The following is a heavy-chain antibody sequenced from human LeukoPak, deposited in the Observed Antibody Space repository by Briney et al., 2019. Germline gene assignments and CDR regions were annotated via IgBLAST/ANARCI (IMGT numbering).Heavy chain of an antibody. V-gene: IGHV3-7*01. CDR3: ARDGKDYYGSGSYYNAWVYY. CDR2: INQDGGKK. Sequence: GGSLRLSCAASGFSFSTYWMTWVRQAPGKGLEWVANINQDGGKKYYVDSAMGRFTISRDNAKNSLYLQMNSLRAEDTAVYYCARDGKDYYGSGSYYNAWVYYWGQGTLVTVSS. CDR1: GFSFSTYW. D-gene: IGHD3-10*01. J-gene: IGHJ4*02.